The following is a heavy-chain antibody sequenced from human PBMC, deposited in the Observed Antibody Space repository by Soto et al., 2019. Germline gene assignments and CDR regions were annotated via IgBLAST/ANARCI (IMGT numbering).Heavy chain of an antibody. J-gene: IGHJ4*02. CDR3: AHAYGGRSLY. CDR2: IYWDDSK. D-gene: IGHD1-26*01. CDR1: GFSLTTDRVG. Sequence: QITLKESGPTLVKPTQTLTLTCTFSGFSLTTDRVGVGWIRQPPGEALEWLAVIYWDDSKTYRPSLESRLTITKXTXXNQVALTMTNMDSVDTATYYCAHAYGGRSLYWGQGTLVTVSS. V-gene: IGHV2-5*02.